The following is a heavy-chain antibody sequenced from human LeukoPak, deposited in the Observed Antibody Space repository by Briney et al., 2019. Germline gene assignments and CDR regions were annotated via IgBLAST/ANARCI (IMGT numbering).Heavy chain of an antibody. D-gene: IGHD5-18*01. CDR1: GGSISGSSYY. Sequence: PSETLSLTCTVSGGSISGSSYYWGWIRQPPGKGLEWIGSIYYSGSTNYNPSLKSRVTISVDTSKNQFSLKLSSVTAADTAVYYCAREAWVTRGSFDIWGQGTMVTVSS. CDR2: IYYSGST. CDR3: AREAWVTRGSFDI. J-gene: IGHJ3*02. V-gene: IGHV4-39*07.